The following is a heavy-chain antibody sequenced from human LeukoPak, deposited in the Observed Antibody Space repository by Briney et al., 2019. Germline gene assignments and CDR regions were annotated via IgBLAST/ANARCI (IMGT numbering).Heavy chain of an antibody. CDR3: AKDDTAMDSGWFDP. Sequence: GGSLRLSCAASGFTFSSYGMHWVRQAPGKGLEWVAVIWYDGSNKYYADSVKGRFTISRDNSKNMLYLQMNSLRAEDTAVYYCAKDDTAMDSGWFDPWGQGTLVTVSP. V-gene: IGHV3-33*06. CDR1: GFTFSSYG. CDR2: IWYDGSNK. D-gene: IGHD5-18*01. J-gene: IGHJ5*02.